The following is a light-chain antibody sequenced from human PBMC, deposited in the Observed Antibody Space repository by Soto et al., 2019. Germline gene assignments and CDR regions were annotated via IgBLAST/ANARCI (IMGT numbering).Light chain of an antibody. V-gene: IGKV1-39*01. CDR1: QTINNN. J-gene: IGKJ5*01. Sequence: DIEMTQSPASLSASVGDRVTISCRTSQTINNNLHWYQQRPGKAPKLLIYSSSRLMSGVPPRFSGSGSGTDFSLTISSLPPEDFATYFCQHTYITPITFSQGTRLDIK. CDR3: QHTYITPIT. CDR2: SSS.